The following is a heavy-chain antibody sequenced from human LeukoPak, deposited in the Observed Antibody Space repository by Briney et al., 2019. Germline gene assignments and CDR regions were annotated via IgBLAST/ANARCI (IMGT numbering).Heavy chain of an antibody. CDR2: INPDGRDT. V-gene: IGHV3-7*01. CDR3: TSWGDTTAEYFQR. Sequence: GGSLRLSCVVSGFTFNRCWMNWVRQAPGKGLEWVAHINPDGRDTYYVDSVKGRFTISRDNAQNSMYLQMDSLRVEDTAVYYCTSWGDTTAEYFQRWGQGTLVTVSS. D-gene: IGHD2-21*02. J-gene: IGHJ1*01. CDR1: GFTFNRCW.